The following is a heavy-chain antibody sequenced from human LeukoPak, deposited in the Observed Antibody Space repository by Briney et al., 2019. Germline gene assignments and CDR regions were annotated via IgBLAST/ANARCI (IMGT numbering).Heavy chain of an antibody. CDR1: GFTVSSNY. J-gene: IGHJ4*02. CDR2: IYSGGST. CDR3: ARERWDYYDSSGYYND. V-gene: IGHV3-53*01. D-gene: IGHD3-22*01. Sequence: GGSLRLSCAASGFTVSSNYMSWVRQAPGKGLEWVSVIYSGGSTYYADSVKGRFTISRDNSKNTLYLQMNSLRAEDMAVYYCARERWDYYDSSGYYNDWGQGTLVTVSS.